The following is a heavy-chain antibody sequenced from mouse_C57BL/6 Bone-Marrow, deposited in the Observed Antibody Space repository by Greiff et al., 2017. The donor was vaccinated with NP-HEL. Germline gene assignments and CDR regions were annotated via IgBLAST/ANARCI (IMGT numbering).Heavy chain of an antibody. CDR1: GYAFSSSW. D-gene: IGHD1-1*01. CDR3: ARYYGRAWFAY. CDR2: IYPGDGDT. J-gene: IGHJ3*01. V-gene: IGHV1-82*01. Sequence: QVQLQQSGPELVKPGASVKISCKASGYAFSSSWMNWVKQRPGKGLEWIGRIYPGDGDTNYNGKFKGKATLTADKSSSTAYMQLSSLTSEDSAVYFCARYYGRAWFAYWGQGTLVTVSA.